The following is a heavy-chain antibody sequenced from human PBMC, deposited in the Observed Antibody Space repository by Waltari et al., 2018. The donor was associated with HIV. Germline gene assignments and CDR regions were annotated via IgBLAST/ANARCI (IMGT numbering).Heavy chain of an antibody. CDR3: ARSVGHDY. CDR1: GFTFSSYS. CDR2: ISSSSYI. D-gene: IGHD1-26*01. V-gene: IGHV3-21*01. Sequence: EVQLVESGGGLVKPGGSLRLSCAASGFTFSSYSMNWVRQAPGKGGEWVSSISSSSYIYYADSVKGRFTISRDNAKNSLYLQMNSLRAEDTAVYYCARSVGHDYWGQGTLVTVSS. J-gene: IGHJ4*02.